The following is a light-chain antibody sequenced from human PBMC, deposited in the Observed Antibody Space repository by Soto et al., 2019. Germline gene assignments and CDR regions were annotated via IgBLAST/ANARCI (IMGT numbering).Light chain of an antibody. Sequence: EIVLTQSPGTLSLSPGDRATLSCRASQSVSSSYLAWYQQKPGQAPRLLIYGASSRATGIPDRFSGSGSGTDFTLTISRLEPEDFAVYYCQQYGRSPYTVGQGTKVDIK. J-gene: IGKJ2*01. CDR2: GAS. CDR1: QSVSSSY. V-gene: IGKV3-20*01. CDR3: QQYGRSPYT.